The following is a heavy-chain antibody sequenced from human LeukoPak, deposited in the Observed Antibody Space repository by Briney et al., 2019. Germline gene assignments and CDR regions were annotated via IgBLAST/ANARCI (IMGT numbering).Heavy chain of an antibody. V-gene: IGHV1-46*01. J-gene: IGHJ4*02. CDR3: ARDSYAGVKGDY. D-gene: IGHD3-10*01. CDR1: GYTFTSYY. CDR2: INPSSGST. Sequence: ASVKVSFKASGYTFTSYYIHWVRQAPGQGREWMGIINPSSGSTTYAQKFQDRVTVTRDTSTRTVYMELRSLRSEDTAVYYCARDSYAGVKGDYWGQGTLVTVSS.